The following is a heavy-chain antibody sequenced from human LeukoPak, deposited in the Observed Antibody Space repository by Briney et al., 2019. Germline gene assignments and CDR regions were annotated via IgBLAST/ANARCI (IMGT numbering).Heavy chain of an antibody. D-gene: IGHD7-27*01. V-gene: IGHV4-59*01. CDR1: GASISGYY. Sequence: SETLSLTCRVSGASISGYYWSWIRQPPGKGLEWIGHMYHTGGTNYNPSLKSRVSISLDTSKKHFSLKLSSVTAADTAVYYCAGTGLFFDYWGQGILGTVSS. CDR3: AGTGLFFDY. CDR2: MYHTGGT. J-gene: IGHJ4*02.